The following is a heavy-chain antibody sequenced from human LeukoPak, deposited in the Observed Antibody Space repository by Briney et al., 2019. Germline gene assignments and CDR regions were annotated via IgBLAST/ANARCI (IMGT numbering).Heavy chain of an antibody. Sequence: SETLSLTCAVYGGSFSGYYWSWIRQPPGKGLEWIGEINHSGSTNYNPSLKSRVTISVDTSKNQFSLKLSAVTAADTAGYYCARGGSIAARPYYFDYWGQGTLVTVSS. D-gene: IGHD6-6*01. CDR2: INHSGST. CDR3: ARGGSIAARPYYFDY. CDR1: GGSFSGYY. J-gene: IGHJ4*02. V-gene: IGHV4-34*01.